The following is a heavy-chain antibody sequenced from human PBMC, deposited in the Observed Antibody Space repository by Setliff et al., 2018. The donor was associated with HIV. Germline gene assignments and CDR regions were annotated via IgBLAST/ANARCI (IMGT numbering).Heavy chain of an antibody. J-gene: IGHJ6*03. Sequence: ASVKVSCKTSDYTFTNYGIYWVRQAPGQGLEWMGWISNYNGNTNYAQKFHGRVTMTTDTSTRTAYMEMRGLTYDDTAVYYCAKAVRGYGSTYYNYYYMDVWGKGTTVTVSS. V-gene: IGHV1-18*01. CDR2: ISNYNGNT. CDR3: AKAVRGYGSTYYNYYYMDV. D-gene: IGHD3-10*01. CDR1: DYTFTNYG.